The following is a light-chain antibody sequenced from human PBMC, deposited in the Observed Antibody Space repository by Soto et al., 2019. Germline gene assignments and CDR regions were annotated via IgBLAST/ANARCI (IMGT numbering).Light chain of an antibody. J-gene: IGLJ2*01. CDR3: AACDDSLNGPV. Sequence: QSVLTQPPSASGTPGQRVTISCSGISSNIGSDTVKWYQQLPGTAPKLLIYTNHQRPSGVPDRFSGSKSGTSASLAISGLQSQDEADYYCAACDDSLNGPVFGGGTKLTVL. CDR1: SSNIGSDT. V-gene: IGLV1-44*01. CDR2: TNH.